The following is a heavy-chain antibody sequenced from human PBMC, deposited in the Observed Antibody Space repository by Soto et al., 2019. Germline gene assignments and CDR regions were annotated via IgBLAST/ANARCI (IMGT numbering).Heavy chain of an antibody. CDR1: VGTFSSYA. Sequence: QVQLVQSGAEVKKPGSSVKVSCKASVGTFSSYAISWVRQAPGQGLEWMGGLIPIFGTANYAQKFQGRVTITADESTSTVYMELSSLRSEDTAVYYCASSPGIAAPGVNYFDYWGQGTLVTVSS. V-gene: IGHV1-69*01. CDR2: LIPIFGTA. D-gene: IGHD6-13*01. CDR3: ASSPGIAAPGVNYFDY. J-gene: IGHJ4*02.